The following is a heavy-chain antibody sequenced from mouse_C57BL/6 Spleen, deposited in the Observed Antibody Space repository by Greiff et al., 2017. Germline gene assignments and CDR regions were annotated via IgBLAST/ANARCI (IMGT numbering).Heavy chain of an antibody. J-gene: IGHJ2*01. CDR2: ISSGGSYT. Sequence: EVQRVESGGDLVKPGGSLKLSCAASGFTFSSYGMSWVRQTPDKRLEWVATISSGGSYTYYPDSVKGRFTISRDNAKNTLYLQMSSVKSEDTAMYYWARQGEIYYGNYFDYWGQGTTLTVSS. CDR1: GFTFSSYG. CDR3: ARQGEIYYGNYFDY. D-gene: IGHD2-1*01. V-gene: IGHV5-6*01.